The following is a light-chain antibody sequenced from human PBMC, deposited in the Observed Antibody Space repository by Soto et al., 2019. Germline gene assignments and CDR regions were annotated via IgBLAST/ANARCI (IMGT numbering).Light chain of an antibody. CDR2: GAS. Sequence: EIVMTQSPATLSVTPGERXTXXXRASQSVSSNFAWYQQKPGQAPRLLIYGASTRATGIPARFSGSGFGTEFTLTISSLQSEDFAVYYCQQYKNWPLFGQGTRLEI. J-gene: IGKJ5*01. CDR1: QSVSSN. V-gene: IGKV3-15*01. CDR3: QQYKNWPL.